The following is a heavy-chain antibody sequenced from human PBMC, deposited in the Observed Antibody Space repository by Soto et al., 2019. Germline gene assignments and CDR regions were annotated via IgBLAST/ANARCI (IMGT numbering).Heavy chain of an antibody. D-gene: IGHD6-13*01. CDR1: GFTVSSYA. V-gene: IGHV3-23*01. Sequence: EMQLLESGGGLVQAGGSLRLSCAASGFTVSSYALNWVRQAPGKGLEWVSGISASTYYADSVKGRFTISRDTSKNTLYLQTSSLRAEDTAIYFCAIRMYSTRWYYLDYWGQGTLVTVSS. CDR3: AIRMYSTRWYYLDY. CDR2: ISAST. J-gene: IGHJ4*02.